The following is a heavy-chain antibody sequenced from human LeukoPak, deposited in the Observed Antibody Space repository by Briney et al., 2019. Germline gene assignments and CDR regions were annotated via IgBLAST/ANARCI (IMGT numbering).Heavy chain of an antibody. CDR2: INHSGST. J-gene: IGHJ4*02. D-gene: IGHD3-10*01. V-gene: IGHV4-34*01. Sequence: PSETLSLTCAIYGGSFSGYYWSWIRQPPGKGLEWIGEINHSGSTNYNPSLKSRVTISVDTSKNQFSLKLSSVTAADTAAYYCARGPYGGFDYWGQGTLVTVSS. CDR1: GGSFSGYY. CDR3: ARGPYGGFDY.